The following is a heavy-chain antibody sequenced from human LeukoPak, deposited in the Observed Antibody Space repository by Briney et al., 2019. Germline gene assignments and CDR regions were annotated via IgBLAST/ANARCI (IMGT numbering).Heavy chain of an antibody. Sequence: SETLSLTCTVSGGSISSSSYYWGWIRQPPGKGLEWIGSIYYSGSTKYNPSLKSRVTISVDTSKNQYSLKLRSVTAADTAVYYCARGWGYSSSLKYSYYMDVWGKGTTVTVSS. D-gene: IGHD6-13*01. CDR1: GGSISSSSYY. CDR2: IYYSGST. J-gene: IGHJ6*03. V-gene: IGHV4-39*07. CDR3: ARGWGYSSSLKYSYYMDV.